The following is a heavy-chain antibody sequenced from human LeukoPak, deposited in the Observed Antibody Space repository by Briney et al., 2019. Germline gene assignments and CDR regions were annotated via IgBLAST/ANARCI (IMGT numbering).Heavy chain of an antibody. CDR1: GGSISSSSYY. CDR3: ARRRFLRGPDVVNPFDY. D-gene: IGHD5/OR15-5a*01. Sequence: SETLSLTCTVSGGSISSSSYYWGWIRQPPGKGLEWIGSIYYSGSTYYNPSLKSRVTISVDTSKNQFSLKLTSVTAADTAVYYCARRRFLRGPDVVNPFDYWGQGTLVTVSS. CDR2: IYYSGST. V-gene: IGHV4-39*01. J-gene: IGHJ4*02.